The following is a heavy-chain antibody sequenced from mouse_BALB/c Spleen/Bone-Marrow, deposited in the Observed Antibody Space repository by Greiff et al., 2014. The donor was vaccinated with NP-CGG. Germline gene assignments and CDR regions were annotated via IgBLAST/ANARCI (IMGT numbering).Heavy chain of an antibody. CDR1: GFNIKDTY. Sequence: VQLQQPGAELVKPGASVKLSCTASGFNIKDTYMHWVKQRPEQGLEWIGRIDPANGNTKYDPKFQGKATITADTSSNTAYLQISSLTSEDTAVYYCARWEYYAMDYWGQGTSVTVSS. V-gene: IGHV14-3*02. CDR3: ARWEYYAMDY. J-gene: IGHJ4*01. D-gene: IGHD4-1*01. CDR2: IDPANGNT.